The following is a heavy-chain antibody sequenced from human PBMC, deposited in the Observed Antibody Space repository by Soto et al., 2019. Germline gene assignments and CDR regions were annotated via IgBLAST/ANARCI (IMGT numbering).Heavy chain of an antibody. CDR2: INPNSGGT. Sequence: ASVKVSCKASGYTFTGYYMHWVRQAPGQGLEWMGWINPNSGGTNYAQKFQGWVTMTRDTSISTAYMELSRLRSDDTAVYYCARDRTTTVTTGGDLYYYDGMDVWGQGTTVTVYS. D-gene: IGHD4-17*01. CDR3: ARDRTTTVTTGGDLYYYDGMDV. J-gene: IGHJ6*02. CDR1: GYTFTGYY. V-gene: IGHV1-2*04.